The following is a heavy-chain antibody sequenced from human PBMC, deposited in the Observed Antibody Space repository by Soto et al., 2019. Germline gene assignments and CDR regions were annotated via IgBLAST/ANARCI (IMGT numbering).Heavy chain of an antibody. J-gene: IGHJ4*02. Sequence: QVQLVESGGGLVKPGGSLRLSCAASGFTFSDYYMSWIRQAPGKGLEWVSYISSSSSYTSYADSVKGRFTISRDNAKNSLYLQMNSLRAEDTAVSYCARDGVTTPGPFDYWGQGTLVTVAA. V-gene: IGHV3-11*05. CDR2: ISSSSSYT. CDR3: ARDGVTTPGPFDY. D-gene: IGHD3-22*01. CDR1: GFTFSDYY.